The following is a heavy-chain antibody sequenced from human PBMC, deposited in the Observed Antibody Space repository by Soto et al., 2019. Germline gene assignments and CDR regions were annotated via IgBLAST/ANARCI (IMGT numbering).Heavy chain of an antibody. V-gene: IGHV3-23*01. CDR3: AKTIVGGNFYDY. D-gene: IGHD1-26*01. Sequence: GGSLRLSSAASGFTFSSYAMSWVRQAPGKGLEWVSAISGSGGSTYYADSVKGRFTISRDNSKNTLYLQMNSLRAEDTALYYCAKTIVGGNFYDYWGQGTLVTVSS. CDR2: ISGSGGST. J-gene: IGHJ4*02. CDR1: GFTFSSYA.